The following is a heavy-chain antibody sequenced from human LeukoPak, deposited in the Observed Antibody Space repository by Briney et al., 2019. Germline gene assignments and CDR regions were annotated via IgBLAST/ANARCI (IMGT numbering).Heavy chain of an antibody. CDR3: AKGYSISH. CDR2: TYYRSKWYN. V-gene: IGHV6-1*01. CDR1: GDSVSSSSTA. D-gene: IGHD3-3*02. Sequence: SQTLSLTCAISGDSVSSSSTAWNWIRQSPSRGLEWLGRTYYRSKWYNEYALSVKSRITINPDTSENQFSLHLNSVTPEDTAVYYCAKGYSISHWGQGTLVTVSS. J-gene: IGHJ4*02.